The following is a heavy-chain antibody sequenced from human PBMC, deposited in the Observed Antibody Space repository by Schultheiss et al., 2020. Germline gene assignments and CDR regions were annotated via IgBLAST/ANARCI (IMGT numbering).Heavy chain of an antibody. Sequence: SETMSLTCTVSGGSISSSSYYWSWIRQPPGKGLEWIGYIYYSGSTYYNPSLKSRVTISVDTSKNQFSLKLSSVTAADTAVYYCARLGAGAAMYDYWGPGTLVTVAS. D-gene: IGHD2-2*01. V-gene: IGHV4-31*03. CDR1: GGSISSSSYY. CDR2: IYYSGST. J-gene: IGHJ4*02. CDR3: ARLGAGAAMYDY.